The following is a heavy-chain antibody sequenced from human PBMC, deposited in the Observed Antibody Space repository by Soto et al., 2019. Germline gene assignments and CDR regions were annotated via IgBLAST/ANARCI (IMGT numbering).Heavy chain of an antibody. CDR1: GYTFTGYY. J-gene: IGHJ6*02. D-gene: IGHD6-19*01. Sequence: ASVKVSCKASGYTFTGYYMHWVRQAPGQGLEWMGWINPNSGGTNYAQKFQGWVTMTRDTSISTAYMELSRLRSDGTAVYYCAREAVAGPNYYYYGMDVWGQGTKVTVSS. V-gene: IGHV1-2*04. CDR2: INPNSGGT. CDR3: AREAVAGPNYYYYGMDV.